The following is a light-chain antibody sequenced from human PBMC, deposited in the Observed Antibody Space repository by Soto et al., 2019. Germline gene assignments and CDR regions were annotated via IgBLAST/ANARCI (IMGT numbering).Light chain of an antibody. V-gene: IGKV1-5*03. Sequence: DIQMTQSPSTLSASVGDTVAITCRARQSIDIWLAWHQQKPGRAPKLLISKASILESGVPSRFSGSGSGTDFTLTINGLQPDDFAIYYCQQYISYRAFGQGTKVDIK. CDR2: KAS. J-gene: IGKJ1*01. CDR3: QQYISYRA. CDR1: QSIDIW.